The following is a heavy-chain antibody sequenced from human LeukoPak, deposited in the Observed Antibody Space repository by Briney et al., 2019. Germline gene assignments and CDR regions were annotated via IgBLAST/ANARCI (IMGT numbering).Heavy chain of an antibody. D-gene: IGHD2-21*01. CDR1: GYTFTSYG. V-gene: IGHV1-18*01. CDR3: ARSSENLFVGDY. CDR2: ISAYNGNT. Sequence: ASVKVSCKASGYTFTSYGISWVRQAPGQGLEWMRWISAYNGNTNYAQKLQGRVTMTTDTSTSTAYMELRSLRSDDTAVYYCARSSENLFVGDYWGQGTLVTVSS. J-gene: IGHJ4*02.